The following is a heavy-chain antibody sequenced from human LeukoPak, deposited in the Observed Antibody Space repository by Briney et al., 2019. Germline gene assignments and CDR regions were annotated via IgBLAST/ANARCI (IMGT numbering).Heavy chain of an antibody. CDR1: GGSISSDY. Sequence: SETLSLTCTVSGGSISSDYWSWIRQPPGEGLEWIGYIYYSGSTNYNPSLKSRVTISVDTSKNQFSLKLSSVSAADTAVYYCARLEGYYYDSSGLDYWGQGTLVTVSS. J-gene: IGHJ4*02. CDR3: ARLEGYYYDSSGLDY. D-gene: IGHD3-22*01. CDR2: IYYSGST. V-gene: IGHV4-59*08.